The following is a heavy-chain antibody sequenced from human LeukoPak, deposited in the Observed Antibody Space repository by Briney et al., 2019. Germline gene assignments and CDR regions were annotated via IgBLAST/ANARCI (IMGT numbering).Heavy chain of an antibody. CDR2: ISYDGSNK. D-gene: IGHD3-10*01. CDR1: GFTFSSYG. V-gene: IGHV3-30*18. Sequence: GGSLRLSCAASGFTFSSYGMHWVRQAPGKGLEWVAVISYDGSNKYYADSVKGRFTISRDSSKNTLYLQMNSLRAEDTAVYYCAKDLVRLWFGELVDYWGQGTLVTVSS. J-gene: IGHJ4*02. CDR3: AKDLVRLWFGELVDY.